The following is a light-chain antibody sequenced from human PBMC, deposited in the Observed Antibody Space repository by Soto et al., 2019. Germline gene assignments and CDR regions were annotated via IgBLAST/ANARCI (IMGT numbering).Light chain of an antibody. J-gene: IGKJ2*01. V-gene: IGKV1-33*01. CDR1: QDISNY. CDR2: DAS. CDR3: QQYDNPEYT. Sequence: DFQMTQSPSSLYASVGDRVTITCQASQDISNYLNWYQQKPGKAPKLLIYDASNLETGVPSRFSGSGSGTDFTFTISSLQPEDIATYYCQQYDNPEYTFGQGTKLEIK.